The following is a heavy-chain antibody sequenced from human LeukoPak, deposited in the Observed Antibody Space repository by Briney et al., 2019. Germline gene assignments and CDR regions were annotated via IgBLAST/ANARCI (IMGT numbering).Heavy chain of an antibody. CDR1: GGSISSGSDY. Sequence: PSETLSLTCTASGGSISSGSDYWSWIRQPAGKGLEWIGRIYTSGSTNYDPSLKSRVTISVDTSKNQFSLKLSSVTAADTAVYYCARDDRSYGSGSYAFYYWGQGTLVTVSS. CDR2: IYTSGST. J-gene: IGHJ4*02. V-gene: IGHV4-61*02. CDR3: ARDDRSYGSGSYAFYY. D-gene: IGHD3-10*01.